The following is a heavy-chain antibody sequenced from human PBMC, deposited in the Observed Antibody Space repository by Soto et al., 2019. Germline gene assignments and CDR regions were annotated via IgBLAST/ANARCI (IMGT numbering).Heavy chain of an antibody. CDR1: GGSIRVQSYY. Sequence: ASETLSLTCTVSGGSIRVQSYYWTWIRQTPGKGLEWVGSSYYSGTSYFNPALKGRVTISVDTSTIQFSLRLTSVTAADTAVYYCTRRYNWNDYYLDPWGQGTLVTVSS. V-gene: IGHV4-39*01. D-gene: IGHD1-20*01. CDR2: SYYSGTS. J-gene: IGHJ5*02. CDR3: TRRYNWNDYYLDP.